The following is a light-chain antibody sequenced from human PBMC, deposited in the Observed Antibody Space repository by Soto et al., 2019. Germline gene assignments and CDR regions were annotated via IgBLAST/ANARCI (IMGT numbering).Light chain of an antibody. V-gene: IGLV1-47*01. CDR3: ASWDDNLSHWV. J-gene: IGLJ3*02. CDR2: RND. CDR1: GSNIGSNY. Sequence: QTVVTQPPSESGTPGQRVAISCSGNGSNIGSNYVYWYQQFPGMAPKLLISRNDHRPSGVPDRFSGSKSATSASLAISGLRSEDEAAYHCASWDDNLSHWVFGGGTKLTVL.